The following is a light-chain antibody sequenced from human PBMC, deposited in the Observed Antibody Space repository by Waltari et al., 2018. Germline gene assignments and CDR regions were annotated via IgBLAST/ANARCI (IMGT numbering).Light chain of an antibody. V-gene: IGLV1-51*01. Sequence: QSVLTQPPSVSAAPGQKVTISCSGSSSNIGNNYVSWYQQLPGTDPKLLIYDNNKRPSGIPDRFSGSKSGTSATLGITGLQTGDEADYYCGTWDSSLTARVFGTGTKVTVL. J-gene: IGLJ1*01. CDR2: DNN. CDR1: SSNIGNNY. CDR3: GTWDSSLTARV.